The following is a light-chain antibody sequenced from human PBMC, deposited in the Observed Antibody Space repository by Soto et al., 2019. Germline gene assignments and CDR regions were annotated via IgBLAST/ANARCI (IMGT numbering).Light chain of an antibody. Sequence: VVWRQSPGTLAVAQGERVTLSCRAIQSISGNYLAWYQHTSGQAPRLLISGTYTRATGIPDRFSGRGSGTDFSLTIRRLEPGDFAVYYCQHYGDSLSITFGQGTQLEIK. V-gene: IGKV3-20*01. J-gene: IGKJ5*01. CDR3: QHYGDSLSIT. CDR1: QSISGNY. CDR2: GTY.